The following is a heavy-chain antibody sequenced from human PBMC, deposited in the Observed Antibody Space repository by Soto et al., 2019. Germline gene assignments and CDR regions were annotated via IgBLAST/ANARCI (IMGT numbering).Heavy chain of an antibody. CDR3: ARDREYCCGDTCYETGSDY. CDR2: ISRSSSTI. V-gene: IGHV3-48*01. CDR1: GFSFSSYT. Sequence: EVQVVESGGGLVRPGGSLRLSCVASGFSFSSYTMHWVRQAPGRGLEWVSDISRSSSTIDYADSVKGRFTVSRDNAKXXLXLQMNSLRAEHTAVYYCARDREYCCGDTCYETGSDYWGQGTLVTVSS. D-gene: IGHD2-15*01. J-gene: IGHJ4*02.